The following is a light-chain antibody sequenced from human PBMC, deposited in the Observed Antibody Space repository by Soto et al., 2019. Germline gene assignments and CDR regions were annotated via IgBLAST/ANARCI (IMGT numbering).Light chain of an antibody. J-gene: IGKJ1*01. CDR1: QTLLDSDDGNTY. V-gene: IGKV2-40*01. CDR3: MQRKEFPWT. Sequence: DIVMTQTPLSLPVTPGEPASISCRSSQTLLDSDDGNTYLDWYLQKPGQSPHLLIYGISSRASGVPDRFSGSGSGTDFTLKISRVEAGDVGVFYCMQRKEFPWTFGQGTKVEIK. CDR2: GIS.